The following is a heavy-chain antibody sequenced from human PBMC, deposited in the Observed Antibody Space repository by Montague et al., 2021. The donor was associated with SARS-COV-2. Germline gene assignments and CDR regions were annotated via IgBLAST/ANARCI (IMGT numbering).Heavy chain of an antibody. V-gene: IGHV3-21*01. CDR1: AFTFSSYS. CDR3: ARDQQLVLGYYYGMDV. D-gene: IGHD6-13*01. CDR2: ISSSSSYI. Sequence: SLRLSCAASAFTFSSYSMNWVRQAPGKGLEWVSSISSSSSYIYYADSVKGRFTISRDNAKNSLYLQMNSLRAEDTAVYYCARDQQLVLGYYYGMDVWGQGTTVTVSS. J-gene: IGHJ6*02.